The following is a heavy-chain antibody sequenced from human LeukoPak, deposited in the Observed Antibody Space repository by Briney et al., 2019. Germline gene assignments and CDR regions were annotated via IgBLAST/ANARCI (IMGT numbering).Heavy chain of an antibody. J-gene: IGHJ6*03. V-gene: IGHV5-51*01. D-gene: IGHD5-24*01. CDR3: ASRRDGYNYGYYYMDV. Sequence: GGSLQISCQGSGYSFTSYWIGWVRRMPGKGGEWMGIIYPGDSDTRYSPSFQGQVTISADKSISTAYLQWSSLKASDTSMYYCASRRDGYNYGYYYMDVWGKGTTVTVSS. CDR1: GYSFTSYW. CDR2: IYPGDSDT.